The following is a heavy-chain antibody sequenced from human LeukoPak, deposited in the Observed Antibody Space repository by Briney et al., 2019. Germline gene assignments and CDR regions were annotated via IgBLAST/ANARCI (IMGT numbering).Heavy chain of an antibody. D-gene: IGHD3-10*01. CDR1: GYTLTGYY. J-gene: IGHJ6*03. CDR2: INTNTGNP. V-gene: IGHV7-4-1*02. Sequence: ASVKVSCKASGYTLTGYYMHWVRQAPGQGLKWMGWINTNTGNPTYAQGFTGRFVFSLDTSVSTAYLQISSLKAEDTAVYYCARLDAFGENPYYYYYMDVWGKGTTVTVSS. CDR3: ARLDAFGENPYYYYYMDV.